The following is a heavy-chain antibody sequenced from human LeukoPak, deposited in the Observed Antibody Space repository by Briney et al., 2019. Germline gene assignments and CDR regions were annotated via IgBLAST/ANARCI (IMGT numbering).Heavy chain of an antibody. J-gene: IGHJ4*01. CDR3: AKDYGDRDFDY. D-gene: IGHD4-17*01. Sequence: GGSLRLSCAASGFTFSSYAMSWVRQAPGKGLEWVSGISGSGTGTYYAGSVKGRFTVSRDNSKNTPYLQMNSLRAEDTAVYFCAKDYGDRDFDYWGHGTLVTVSS. CDR2: ISGSGTGT. V-gene: IGHV3-23*01. CDR1: GFTFSSYA.